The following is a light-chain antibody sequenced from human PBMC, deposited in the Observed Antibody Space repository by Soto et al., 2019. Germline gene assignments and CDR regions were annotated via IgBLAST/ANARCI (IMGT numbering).Light chain of an antibody. Sequence: DIQMTQSPSSLSASVGDRVTITCRASQNIIFYLKWYKHKQGKAPKLLIYAASNLQSGVPSRFSGSGSGTDFTLTISSMQPEHFATYCCHLSYTTXVYSVGHGTKV. CDR1: QNIIFY. CDR2: AAS. J-gene: IGKJ2*01. CDR3: HLSYTTXVYS. V-gene: IGKV1-39*01.